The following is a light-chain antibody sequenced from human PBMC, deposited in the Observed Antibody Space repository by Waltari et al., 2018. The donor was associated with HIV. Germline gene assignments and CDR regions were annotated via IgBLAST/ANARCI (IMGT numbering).Light chain of an antibody. Sequence: QSVLTQPPSASGTLGQRVTIPCPGSNSNVGSKYVYWYQQVPGTAPKQLTYRNDHRPPGVPAGFPAPKPAAPAPWRISGPRSEKEVDYSCVEWDASLGGFAFGTGTKFTAL. V-gene: IGLV1-47*01. CDR1: NSNVGSKY. J-gene: IGLJ1*01. CDR3: VEWDASLGGFA. CDR2: RND.